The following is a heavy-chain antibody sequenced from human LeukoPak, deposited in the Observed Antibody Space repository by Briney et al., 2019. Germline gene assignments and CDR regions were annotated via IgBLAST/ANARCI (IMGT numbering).Heavy chain of an antibody. CDR2: ISGSGGST. CDR3: AKQSGIATIKPPYYFDY. CDR1: GFTFSSYA. J-gene: IGHJ4*02. D-gene: IGHD5-24*01. V-gene: IGHV3-23*01. Sequence: GGSLRLSCAASGFTFSSYAMSWVRQAPGKGLEWVSAISGSGGSTYYADSVKGRFTISRDNSKNTLYLQMNSLRAEDTAVYYCAKQSGIATIKPPYYFDYWGQGTLVTVSS.